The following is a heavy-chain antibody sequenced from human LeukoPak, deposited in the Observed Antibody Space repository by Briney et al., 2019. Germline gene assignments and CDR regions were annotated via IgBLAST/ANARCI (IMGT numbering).Heavy chain of an antibody. J-gene: IGHJ6*03. D-gene: IGHD6-19*01. V-gene: IGHV1-18*01. CDR1: GYTFTSYG. Sequence: ASVKVSCKASGYTFTSYGISWVRQAPGQGLEWMGWISAYNGNTNYAQKLQGRVTITADKSTSTAYMELSSLRSEDTAVYYCAGSYSSGWPDYYYYYMDVWGKGTTVTVSS. CDR3: AGSYSSGWPDYYYYYMDV. CDR2: ISAYNGNT.